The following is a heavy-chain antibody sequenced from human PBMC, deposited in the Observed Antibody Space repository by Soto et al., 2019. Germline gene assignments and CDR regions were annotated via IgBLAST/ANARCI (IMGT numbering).Heavy chain of an antibody. J-gene: IGHJ5*02. D-gene: IGHD3-10*01. CDR3: AGYKYGHNT. V-gene: IGHV1-8*01. CDR2: MNPSSGNT. CDR1: GDTLTNYD. Sequence: QVQLVQSGAEVKKPGASVKVSCKASGDTLTNYDINWVRQAPGQGLEWMGWMNPSSGNTGSAQKFQGRVTMTRNTSISTAYMELSSLRSEDTAVYYCAGYKYGHNTWGQGTLVTVS.